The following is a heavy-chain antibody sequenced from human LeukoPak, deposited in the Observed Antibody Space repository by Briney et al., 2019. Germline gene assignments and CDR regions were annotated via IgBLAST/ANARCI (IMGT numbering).Heavy chain of an antibody. V-gene: IGHV4-59*01. CDR1: GGSISSYY. D-gene: IGHD3-10*01. Sequence: SETLSLTCTVSGGSISSYYWSWIRQPPGKGLECIGYIHYTGSTNYNPSLKSRVTISVDTSKNQFSLKLNSVTAADTAVYYCARGGYYGSGNNFRFDPWGQGTLVTVSS. J-gene: IGHJ5*02. CDR2: IHYTGST. CDR3: ARGGYYGSGNNFRFDP.